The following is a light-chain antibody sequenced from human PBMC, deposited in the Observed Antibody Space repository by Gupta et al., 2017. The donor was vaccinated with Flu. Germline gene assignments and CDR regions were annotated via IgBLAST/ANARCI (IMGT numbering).Light chain of an antibody. CDR1: QFIDFW. CDR3: QQADSFPRT. Sequence: PSSMSASVGDRVTITCRASQFIDFWLGWYQQKPGQVPKLLIYDASSLRGGVPSRFNGSGSGTEFSLTITGLQSEDFATYYCQQADSFPRTFGQGTKVDIK. J-gene: IGKJ1*01. CDR2: DAS. V-gene: IGKV1-12*01.